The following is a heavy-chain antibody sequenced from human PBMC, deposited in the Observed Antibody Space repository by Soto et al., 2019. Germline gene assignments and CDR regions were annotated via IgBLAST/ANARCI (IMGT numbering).Heavy chain of an antibody. V-gene: IGHV1-58*02. J-gene: IGHJ3*02. CDR2: IVVGSGNT. Sequence: ASVKVSCKASGFTFTSSAMQWVRQARGQRLEWIGWIVVGSGNTNYAQKFQERVTITRDMSTSTAYMELSSLRSEDTAVYYCAAAYFVLTQETDAFDIWGQGTMVTVSS. CDR3: AAAYFVLTQETDAFDI. CDR1: GFTFTSSA. D-gene: IGHD3-9*01.